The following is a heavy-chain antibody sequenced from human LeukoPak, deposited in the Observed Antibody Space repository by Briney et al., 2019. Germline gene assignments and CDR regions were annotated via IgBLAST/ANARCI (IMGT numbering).Heavy chain of an antibody. CDR1: GGSISSYY. Sequence: SETLSLTCTVSGGSISSYYWSWIRQPPGRGWEWIGYIYYSGSTNYNPSLKSRVTISVDTSKNQFSLKLSSVTAADTAVYYCARYSGYDFILDYWGQGTLVTVSS. V-gene: IGHV4-59*08. J-gene: IGHJ4*02. CDR3: ARYSGYDFILDY. D-gene: IGHD5-12*01. CDR2: IYYSGST.